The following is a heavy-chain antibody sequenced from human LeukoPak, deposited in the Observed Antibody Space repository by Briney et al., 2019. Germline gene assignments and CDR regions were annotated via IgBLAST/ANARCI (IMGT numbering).Heavy chain of an antibody. CDR2: IISSGSTI. V-gene: IGHV3-48*03. CDR1: GFTFSSYE. D-gene: IGHD2-15*01. CDR3: ARREYCSGGSCKGFDP. J-gene: IGHJ5*02. Sequence: PWVSLRLSCAASGFTFSSYEMNWVRQAPGKGLEWVSYIISSGSTIYYAGSVKGRFTISRDNAKNSLFLQMNSLRVEDTAVYYCARREYCSGGSCKGFDPWGQGTLVTVS.